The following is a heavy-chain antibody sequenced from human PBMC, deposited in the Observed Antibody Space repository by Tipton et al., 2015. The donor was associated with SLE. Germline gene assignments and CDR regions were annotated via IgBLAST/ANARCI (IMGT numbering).Heavy chain of an antibody. CDR1: GVSITSSNFY. J-gene: IGHJ4*02. CDR3: ARHDDSSGYSY. V-gene: IGHV4-39*01. CDR2: IYYSGST. D-gene: IGHD3-22*01. Sequence: LRLSCTVSGVSITSSNFYWAWVRQPPGKGLEWIGSIYYSGSTYYNPSLKSRVTISLDTSKNQFSLKLSSVGAADTAVYYCARHDDSSGYSYWGQGTLVTVSS.